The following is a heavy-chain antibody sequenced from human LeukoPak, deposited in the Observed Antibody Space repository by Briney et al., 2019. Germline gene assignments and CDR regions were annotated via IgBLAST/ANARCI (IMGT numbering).Heavy chain of an antibody. Sequence: PSETLSFTCIVSGGSISSYYRSWIRQPPGKGLEWIGYIYYSGSTNYNPSLKSRVTISVDTSKNQFSLKLSSVTAADTAVYYCARGSRITMVRGVRLNDAFDIWGQGTMVTVSS. J-gene: IGHJ3*02. V-gene: IGHV4-59*01. CDR3: ARGSRITMVRGVRLNDAFDI. CDR2: IYYSGST. D-gene: IGHD3-10*01. CDR1: GGSISSYY.